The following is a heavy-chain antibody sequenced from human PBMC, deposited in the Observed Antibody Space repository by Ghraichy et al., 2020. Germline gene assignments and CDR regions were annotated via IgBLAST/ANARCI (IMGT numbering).Heavy chain of an antibody. CDR2: INHSGST. Sequence: SETLSLTCAVYGGSFSGYYWSWIRQPPGKGLEWIGEINHSGSTNYNPSLKSRVTISVDTSKNQFSLKLSSVTAADTAVYYCARAYYYDSSGYYYGRTQRIRNYYYYGMDVWGQGTTVTVSS. CDR3: ARAYYYDSSGYYYGRTQRIRNYYYYGMDV. J-gene: IGHJ6*02. D-gene: IGHD3-22*01. CDR1: GGSFSGYY. V-gene: IGHV4-34*01.